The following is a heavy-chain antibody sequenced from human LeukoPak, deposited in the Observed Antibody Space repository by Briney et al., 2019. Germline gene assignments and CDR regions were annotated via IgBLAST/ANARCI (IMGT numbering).Heavy chain of an antibody. CDR1: GFTFSSYA. CDR3: AKADLEGEAGDY. J-gene: IGHJ4*02. Sequence: GGSLRLSCAASGFTFSSYAMSWVRQAPGKGLEWVGFIRSKAYGGTTEYAASVKGRFTISRDDSKSIAYLQMNSLRAEDTAVYYCAKADLEGEAGDYWGQGTLVTVSS. D-gene: IGHD3-10*01. CDR2: IRSKAYGGTT. V-gene: IGHV3-71*01.